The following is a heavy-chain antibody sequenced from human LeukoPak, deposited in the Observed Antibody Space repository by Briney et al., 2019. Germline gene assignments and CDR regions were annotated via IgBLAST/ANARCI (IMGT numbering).Heavy chain of an antibody. J-gene: IGHJ6*03. D-gene: IGHD6-6*01. CDR1: GYTFTSYD. CDR2: MNPNSGNT. CDR3: ARGIAARNGRPYYYYYYMDV. Sequence: ASVKVSCKASGYTFTSYDINWVRQATGQGLEWMGWMNPNSGNTGYAQKFQGRVTMTRNTSISTAYMELSSLRSEDTAVYYCARGIAARNGRPYYYYYYMDVWGKGTTVTASS. V-gene: IGHV1-8*01.